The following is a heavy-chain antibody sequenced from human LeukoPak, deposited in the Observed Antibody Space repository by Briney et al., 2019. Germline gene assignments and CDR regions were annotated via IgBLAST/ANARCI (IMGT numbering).Heavy chain of an antibody. D-gene: IGHD3-22*01. CDR1: GGTFSSYT. Sequence: ASVKVSCKASGGTFSSYTISWVRPAPGQGLEWMGRIIPILCIANYAQKFQGRVTITADKSTSTAYMELSSLRSEDTAVYYCARGYYDSSGCPITNFDYWGQGTLVTVSS. V-gene: IGHV1-69*02. CDR2: IIPILCIA. J-gene: IGHJ4*02. CDR3: ARGYYDSSGCPITNFDY.